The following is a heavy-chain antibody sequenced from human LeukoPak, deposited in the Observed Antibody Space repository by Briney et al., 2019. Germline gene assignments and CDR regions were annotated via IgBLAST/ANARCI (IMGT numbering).Heavy chain of an antibody. D-gene: IGHD6-13*01. V-gene: IGHV1-18*01. CDR1: GYAFTSYG. J-gene: IGHJ4*02. CDR2: ISAYNGNT. Sequence: ASVKVSCKASGYAFTSYGISWVRQAPGQGLGWMGWISAYNGNTNYAQKFQGRVSMTRNTSISTAYMELSSLRSEDTAVYYCARRGSSSSWYVRFDYWGQGTPVTVSS. CDR3: ARRGSSSSWYVRFDY.